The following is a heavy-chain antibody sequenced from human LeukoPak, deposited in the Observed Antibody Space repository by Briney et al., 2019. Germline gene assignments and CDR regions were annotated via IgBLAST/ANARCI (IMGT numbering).Heavy chain of an antibody. CDR2: IWYDGRNK. Sequence: GGSLRLSCAVSGFTFSSYGMHWVRQAPGKGLEWVAIIWYDGRNKYYADSVKDRFAISRDNSKNTLYLQMNTLRVEDTAVYYCARENPTMKLQVWGQGTLVTVSS. D-gene: IGHD3-22*01. CDR1: GFTFSSYG. CDR3: ARENPTMKLQV. V-gene: IGHV3-33*01. J-gene: IGHJ4*02.